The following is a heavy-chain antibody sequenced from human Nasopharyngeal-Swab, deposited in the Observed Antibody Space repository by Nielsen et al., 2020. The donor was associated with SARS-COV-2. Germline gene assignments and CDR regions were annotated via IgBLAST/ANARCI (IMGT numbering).Heavy chain of an antibody. Sequence: GESLKISCAASGFTVSSNYMSWVRQAPGKGLEWVSVIYSGVSTYYADSVKGRFTISRDNAKNSLYLQMNSLRAEDTAVYYCARAGGYYYDSSGHRTDHAEFDYWGQGTLVTVSS. CDR2: IYSGVST. V-gene: IGHV3-53*01. CDR3: ARAGGYYYDSSGHRTDHAEFDY. CDR1: GFTVSSNY. D-gene: IGHD3-22*01. J-gene: IGHJ4*02.